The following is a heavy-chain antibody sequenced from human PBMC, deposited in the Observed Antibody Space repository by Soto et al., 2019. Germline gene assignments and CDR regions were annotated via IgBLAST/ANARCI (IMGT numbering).Heavy chain of an antibody. V-gene: IGHV4-59*01. J-gene: IGHJ5*02. D-gene: IGHD6-25*01. CDR1: GGSISSYY. Sequence: SETLSLTCTVSGGSISSYYWSWIRQPPGKGLEWIGYIYYSGSTNYNPSLKSRVTISVDTSKNQFSLKLSSVTAADTAVYYCARDVDVRSGRGFDPWGQGTLVTVSS. CDR2: IYYSGST. CDR3: ARDVDVRSGRGFDP.